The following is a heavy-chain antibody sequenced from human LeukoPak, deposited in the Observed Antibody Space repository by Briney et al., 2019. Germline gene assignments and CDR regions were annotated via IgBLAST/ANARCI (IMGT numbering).Heavy chain of an antibody. CDR3: AKGGRYYYDSSGYRDYFDY. J-gene: IGHJ4*02. CDR1: GFTLFSYA. Sequence: VGSLRLSCAASGFTLFSYAMSWVRQAPRKGREWVSAISGIGGSTYYADSVKGRVTTSRDNSKNTLYLQMNGLSAEDTAVYYCAKGGRYYYDSSGYRDYFDYWGQGTMVSVSS. CDR2: ISGIGGST. V-gene: IGHV3-23*01. D-gene: IGHD3-22*01.